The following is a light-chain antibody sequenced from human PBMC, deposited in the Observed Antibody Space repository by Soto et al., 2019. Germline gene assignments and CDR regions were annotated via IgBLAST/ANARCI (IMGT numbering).Light chain of an antibody. CDR3: QQYNSYSIT. V-gene: IGKV1-5*03. J-gene: IGKJ5*01. CDR2: KAS. Sequence: DIQMTQSPSTLSASVGERVTITCRASQSISSWLAWYQQKPGKAPTLLLYKASSLESGVPSRFSGSGSGTEFTLTISSLQPDDFATYYCQQYNSYSITFGQGTRLEIK. CDR1: QSISSW.